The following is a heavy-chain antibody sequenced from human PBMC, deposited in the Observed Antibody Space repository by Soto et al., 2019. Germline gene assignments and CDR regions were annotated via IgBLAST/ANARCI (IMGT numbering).Heavy chain of an antibody. V-gene: IGHV5-10-1*01. CDR1: GYSFTSYW. CDR2: TDPSDSYT. CDR3: ATIPPYCTNGVCSPPDYYYYGMDV. J-gene: IGHJ6*02. Sequence: GESLKISCKGSGYSFTSYWISWVRQMPGKGLEWMGRTDPSDSYTNYSPSFQGHVTISADKSICTAYLQWSSLKASDTAMYYCATIPPYCTNGVCSPPDYYYYGMDVWGQGTTVTVSS. D-gene: IGHD2-8*01.